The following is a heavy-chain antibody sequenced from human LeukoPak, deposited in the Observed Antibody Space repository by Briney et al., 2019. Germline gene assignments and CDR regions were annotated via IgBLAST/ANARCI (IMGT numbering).Heavy chain of an antibody. CDR3: ARGYCSGGGCYSHYYGMDV. CDR1: GYSFTNYW. Sequence: GESLKISCKGSGYSFTNYWIGRVRQKPGKGLEWMGIIYPGDSDRRYSPSFEGQVTISADKSISTAYLQWSSLKASDTAMYYCARGYCSGGGCYSHYYGMDVWGQGTTVTVSS. D-gene: IGHD2-15*01. J-gene: IGHJ6*02. V-gene: IGHV5-51*01. CDR2: IYPGDSDR.